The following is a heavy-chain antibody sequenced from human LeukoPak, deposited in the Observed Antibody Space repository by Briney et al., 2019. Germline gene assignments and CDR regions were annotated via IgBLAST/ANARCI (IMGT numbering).Heavy chain of an antibody. CDR1: GGSISSSSYY. J-gene: IGHJ4*02. D-gene: IGHD3-10*01. Sequence: SETLSLTCTVSGGSISSSSYYWGWIRQPPGKGLEWIGSIYYSGSTYYNPSLKSRVTMSVDTSKNQFSLKLSSVTAADTAVYYCARGPFRGFGEFYWGQGTLVTVSS. CDR3: ARGPFRGFGEFY. V-gene: IGHV4-39*07. CDR2: IYYSGST.